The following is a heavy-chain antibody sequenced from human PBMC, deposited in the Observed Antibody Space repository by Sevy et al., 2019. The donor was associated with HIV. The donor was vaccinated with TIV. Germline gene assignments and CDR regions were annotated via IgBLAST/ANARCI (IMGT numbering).Heavy chain of an antibody. D-gene: IGHD2-21*02. CDR1: GFTFSTYA. V-gene: IGHV3-23*01. CDR3: AGGVMVTANDAFDI. Sequence: GGSLRLSCVASGFTFSTYAMSWVRQVPGKGLEWVSAISGSGANTYYADSVKGRFTISRDNSKNTLYLQMNSLRAEDTAVYYCAGGVMVTANDAFDIWGQGTMVTVSS. CDR2: ISGSGANT. J-gene: IGHJ3*02.